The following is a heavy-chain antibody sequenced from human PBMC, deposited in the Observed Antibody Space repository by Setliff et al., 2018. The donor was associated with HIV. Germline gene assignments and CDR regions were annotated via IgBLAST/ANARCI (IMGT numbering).Heavy chain of an antibody. Sequence: ASVKVSCKASGYSFTAYGISWVRQAPGQGFEWMGWINIDSGHTNFAQKFQDRVTVTTDTSTNTTYMELRTLRSDDTAVYFCASGRGIYGSGALEAYDIWGQGTMVTVSS. CDR1: GYSFTAYG. CDR2: INIDSGHT. V-gene: IGHV1-18*01. D-gene: IGHD3-10*01. CDR3: ASGRGIYGSGALEAYDI. J-gene: IGHJ3*02.